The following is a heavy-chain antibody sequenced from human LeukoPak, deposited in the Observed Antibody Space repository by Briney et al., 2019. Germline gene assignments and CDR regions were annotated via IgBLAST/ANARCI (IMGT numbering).Heavy chain of an antibody. CDR2: IYYSGST. J-gene: IGHJ5*02. V-gene: IGHV4-30-4*01. Sequence: SETLSLTCTVSGGSISSGDYYWSWIRQPPGKGLEWIGYIYYSGSTYYNPSLKSRVTMSVDTSKNQFSLKLSSVTAADTAVYYCAREYGDDNWFDPWGQGTLVTVSS. D-gene: IGHD2-21*02. CDR1: GGSISSGDYY. CDR3: AREYGDDNWFDP.